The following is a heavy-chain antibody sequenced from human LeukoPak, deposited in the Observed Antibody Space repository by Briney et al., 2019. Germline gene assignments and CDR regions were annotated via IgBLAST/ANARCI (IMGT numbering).Heavy chain of an antibody. CDR1: GYTFTSYY. CDR3: ARDHSGGNYFDY. J-gene: IGHJ4*02. CDR2: INPSGGST. V-gene: IGHV1-46*01. Sequence: ASVKVSFKASGYTFTSYYMHWVRQAPGQGLEWMGIINPSGGSTSYAQKFQGRVTMTRDTSTSTVYMELSSLRSEDTAVYYCARDHSGGNYFDYWGQGTLVTVSS.